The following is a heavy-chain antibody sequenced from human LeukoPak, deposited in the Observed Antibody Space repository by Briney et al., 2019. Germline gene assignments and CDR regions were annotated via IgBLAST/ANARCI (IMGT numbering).Heavy chain of an antibody. J-gene: IGHJ4*02. D-gene: IGHD5-24*01. V-gene: IGHV3-48*04. CDR3: ASSRDNFDY. CDR2: ISGSSSTI. Sequence: AGALRLSCAASGFSFSTDRMNWVRQAPGKGLEWVSYISGSSSTIYYADSVRGRFTISRDNANNSLYLHLNSLRAEDTAVYYCASSRDNFDYWGQGTLVTVSS. CDR1: GFSFSTDR.